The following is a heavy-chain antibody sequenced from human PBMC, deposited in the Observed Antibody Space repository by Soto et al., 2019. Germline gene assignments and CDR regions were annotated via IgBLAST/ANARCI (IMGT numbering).Heavy chain of an antibody. CDR2: ISTDGRDK. D-gene: IGHD2-2*01. CDR3: AKDRKGPALSFFAS. CDR1: GFTFSSYA. J-gene: IGHJ2*01. Sequence: PGGSLRLSCAASGFTFSSYAMSWVRQAPGKGLEWVAVISTDGRDKHYADSVKGQFTISRDNSKNTLYLQMNNPRGEDTAVYYSAKDRKGPALSFFASGGRGPPVPFSP. V-gene: IGHV3-30*18.